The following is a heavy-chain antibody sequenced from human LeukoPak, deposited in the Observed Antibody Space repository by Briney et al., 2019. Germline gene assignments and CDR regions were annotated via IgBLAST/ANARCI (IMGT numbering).Heavy chain of an antibody. J-gene: IGHJ5*02. D-gene: IGHD5-12*01. V-gene: IGHV5-51*01. CDR3: ARHHSAYDRGGWFDP. Sequence: GESLKISCKASGYTFTSYWIGWVRQMPGKGLEWMGIIHPSDSETRYSPSFQGQVTISADRSTNAAYLQWSSLEASDTAIYYCARHHSAYDRGGWFDPWGQGTLVTVSS. CDR1: GYTFTSYW. CDR2: IHPSDSET.